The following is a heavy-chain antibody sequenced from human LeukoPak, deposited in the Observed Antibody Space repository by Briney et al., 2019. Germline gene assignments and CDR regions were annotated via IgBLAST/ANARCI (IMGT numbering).Heavy chain of an antibody. Sequence: GGSLRLSCAASRFTFSTYAMSWVRQAPGKGLEWVSAISGSGGSTYYADSVKGRFTISRDNSKNTLYLQMNSLRAEDTAVYYCAKGFDSSGFYSDAFDIWGQGTMVTVSS. CDR1: RFTFSTYA. D-gene: IGHD3-22*01. V-gene: IGHV3-23*01. CDR3: AKGFDSSGFYSDAFDI. J-gene: IGHJ3*02. CDR2: ISGSGGST.